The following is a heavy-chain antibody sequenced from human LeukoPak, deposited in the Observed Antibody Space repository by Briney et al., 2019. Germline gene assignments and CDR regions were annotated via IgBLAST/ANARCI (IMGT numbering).Heavy chain of an antibody. CDR3: ARDKEGVVPAALDP. CDR2: ISYDGSNK. D-gene: IGHD2-2*01. Sequence: GGSLRLSCAASGFTFSSYAMHWVRQAPGKGLEGVAVISYDGSNKYYADSVKGRFTISRDNSKNTLYLQMNSLRAEDTAVYYCARDKEGVVPAALDPWGQGTLVTVSS. V-gene: IGHV3-30*04. J-gene: IGHJ5*02. CDR1: GFTFSSYA.